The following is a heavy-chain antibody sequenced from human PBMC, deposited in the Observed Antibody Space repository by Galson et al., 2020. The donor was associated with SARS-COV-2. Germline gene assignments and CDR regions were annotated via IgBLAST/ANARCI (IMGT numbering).Heavy chain of an antibody. Sequence: TGGSLRLSCAASGFTFSSYAMSWVRQAPGKGLEWVAAISGSGGSTYYADSVKGRFTISRDNSKNTLYLQMNSLRAEDTAVYYCAKGQSIAARPAYFDYWGQGTLVTVSS. CDR2: ISGSGGST. J-gene: IGHJ4*02. V-gene: IGHV3-23*01. CDR3: AKGQSIAARPAYFDY. CDR1: GFTFSSYA. D-gene: IGHD6-6*01.